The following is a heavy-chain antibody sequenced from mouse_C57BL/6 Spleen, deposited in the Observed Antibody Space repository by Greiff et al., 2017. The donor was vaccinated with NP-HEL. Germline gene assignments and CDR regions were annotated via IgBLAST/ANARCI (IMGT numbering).Heavy chain of an antibody. CDR1: GFTFSSYA. D-gene: IGHD4-1*01. V-gene: IGHV5-4*01. CDR3: ARERNWEGACFDY. CDR2: ISDGGSYT. J-gene: IGHJ2*01. Sequence: EVKLVESGGGLVKPGGSLKLSCAASGFTFSSYAMSWVRQTPEKRLEWVATISDGGSYTYYPDNVKGRFTISRDNAKNNLYLQMSHLKSEDTAMSYCARERNWEGACFDYWGQGTTLTVSS.